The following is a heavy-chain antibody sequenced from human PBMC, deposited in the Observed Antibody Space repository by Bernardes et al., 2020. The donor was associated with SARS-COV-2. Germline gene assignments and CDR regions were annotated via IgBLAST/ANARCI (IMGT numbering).Heavy chain of an antibody. CDR3: ARQHLGGVTVFGVVTTDRYFDY. CDR2: SYYSGST. Sequence: SETLSLTCTVSGGSISSSSYYWGRIRQPTGKGLEWIGNSYYSGSTYYNSSLKSRVTISVDTSKNQFTLKLSSVTAADTAVYYCARQHLGGVTVFGVVTTDRYFDYWCQGTLVTVSS. D-gene: IGHD3-3*01. CDR1: GGSISSSSYY. J-gene: IGHJ4*02. V-gene: IGHV4-39*01.